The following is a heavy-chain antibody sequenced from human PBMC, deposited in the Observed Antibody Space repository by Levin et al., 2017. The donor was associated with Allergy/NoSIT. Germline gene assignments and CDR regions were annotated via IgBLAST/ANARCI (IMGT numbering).Heavy chain of an antibody. CDR3: AKGSGVFEY. V-gene: IGHV3-30*18. CDR2: ISYDGTTI. CDR1: GFTFRSSG. J-gene: IGHJ4*02. Sequence: PAGGSLRLSCSASGFTFRSSGMHWVRQAPGEGLEWVAVISYDGTTIHYADSVKGRFTISRDNSNNTLFLQMDSLGLEDTAVYYCAKGSGVFEYWGQGTLVTVSS.